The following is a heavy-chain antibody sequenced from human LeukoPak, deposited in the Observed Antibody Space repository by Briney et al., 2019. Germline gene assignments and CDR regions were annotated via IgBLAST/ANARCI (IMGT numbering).Heavy chain of an antibody. CDR1: GFTFSSYS. CDR2: ITGSSSYI. V-gene: IGHV3-21*04. D-gene: IGHD2-21*02. CDR3: AKDFVVVPGNVNYFDY. Sequence: GGSLRLSCAASGFTFSSYSMNWVRQAPGKGLEWVSSITGSSSYIYYADSVKGRFTVSRDNAKNTLYVQMKSLRAEDTAVYYCAKDFVVVPGNVNYFDYWGQGTLVTVSS. J-gene: IGHJ4*02.